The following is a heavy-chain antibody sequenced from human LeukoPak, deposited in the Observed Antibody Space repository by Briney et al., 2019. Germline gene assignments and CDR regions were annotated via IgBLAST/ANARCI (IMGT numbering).Heavy chain of an antibody. J-gene: IGHJ4*02. CDR3: AKGGIYGDFGTF. CDR1: GFIFKNAW. V-gene: IGHV3-23*01. CDR2: ISISGGVT. D-gene: IGHD4-17*01. Sequence: GGSLRLSCAASGFIFKNAWMSWVRQAPGKGLEWVSGISISGGVTYYADSVKGRFTISRDNSKSTVYLQMTSLRAEDTAVYYCAKGGIYGDFGTFWGQGTLVAVSP.